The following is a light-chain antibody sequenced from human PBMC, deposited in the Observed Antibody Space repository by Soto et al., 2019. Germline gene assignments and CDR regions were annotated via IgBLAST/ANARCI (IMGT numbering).Light chain of an antibody. CDR2: KVS. V-gene: IGKV2-30*01. Sequence: DVVMTQSPLSLPVTLGRPASISCRASRSLIYTDGNTYLNRFHQRPGQSPRRLFAKVSNRDSGVPDRFSGNGSGTDFTLKISRVEAEDVGLCYCMQGTHWPYTFGQGTKLEIK. J-gene: IGKJ2*01. CDR3: MQGTHWPYT. CDR1: RSLIYTDGNTY.